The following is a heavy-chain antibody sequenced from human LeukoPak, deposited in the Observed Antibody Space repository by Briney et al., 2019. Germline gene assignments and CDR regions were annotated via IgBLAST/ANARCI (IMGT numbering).Heavy chain of an antibody. V-gene: IGHV3-74*01. CDR2: INSDGSTT. Sequence: GGSLRLSCAASGFTFGSYWMHWVRQAPWKELVWVSRINSDGSTTDYADSVKGRFTISRDSAKNTLFLQMNSLRTEDTAVYYCVRDLELAHYDSSGYAYWGQGTLVTVSS. D-gene: IGHD3-22*01. CDR3: VRDLELAHYDSSGYAY. CDR1: GFTFGSYW. J-gene: IGHJ4*02.